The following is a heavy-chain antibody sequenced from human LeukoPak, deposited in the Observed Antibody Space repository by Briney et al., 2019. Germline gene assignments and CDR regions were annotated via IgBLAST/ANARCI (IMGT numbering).Heavy chain of an antibody. CDR2: IYYSGSN. CDR3: ARDLGTFKLLGGWFDP. Sequence: SETLSLTCTVSGGSLSSHYWSWIRQPPGKGLEWIGYIYYSGSNNYNPSLKSRVTISVDTSKNQFSLKLSSVTAADTAVYYCARDLGTFKLLGGWFDPWGQGTLVTVSS. V-gene: IGHV4-59*11. J-gene: IGHJ5*02. CDR1: GGSLSSHY. D-gene: IGHD2-15*01.